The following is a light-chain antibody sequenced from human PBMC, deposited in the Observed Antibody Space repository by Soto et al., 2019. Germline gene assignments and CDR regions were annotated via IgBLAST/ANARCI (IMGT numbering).Light chain of an antibody. CDR3: SSYTTSGTPV. Sequence: QSALTQPASVSGSPGQSITISCTGTSSDVGGYNYLSWYQQHPGKAPRVMIYEVSNRPSGVSNRFSGSKSGNTASLTISGLRAEDEADYFCSSYTTSGTPVFGGGTKLTV. CDR2: EVS. V-gene: IGLV2-14*01. CDR1: SSDVGGYNY. J-gene: IGLJ3*02.